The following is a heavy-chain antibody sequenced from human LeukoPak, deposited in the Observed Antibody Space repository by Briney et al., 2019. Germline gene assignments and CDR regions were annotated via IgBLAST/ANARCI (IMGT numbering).Heavy chain of an antibody. V-gene: IGHV4-59*08. CDR1: GGSISSHY. Sequence: SETLSLTCTVSGGSISSHYWTWIRQPAGKGLEWIGYIYYSGSTRYNPSLKSRVTISVDTSKNQFSLKLSSVTAADTAVYYCARWAIYGLYYFDYWGQGTLVTVSS. CDR2: IYYSGST. CDR3: ARWAIYGLYYFDY. D-gene: IGHD3-10*01. J-gene: IGHJ4*02.